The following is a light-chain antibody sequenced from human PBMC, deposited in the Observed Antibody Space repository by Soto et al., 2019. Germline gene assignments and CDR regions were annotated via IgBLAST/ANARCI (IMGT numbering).Light chain of an antibody. CDR3: SSYTTRSTLV. J-gene: IGLJ2*01. CDR2: EVT. CDR1: SSDVGGYNY. Sequence: QSALTQPASVSGSPGQSITISCTGTSSDVGGYNYVSWYQQHPGKAPKLMIYEVTHRPPGISDRFSGSKSANTASLTISGLQAADEAFYYCSSYTTRSTLVFGGGTKLTVL. V-gene: IGLV2-14*01.